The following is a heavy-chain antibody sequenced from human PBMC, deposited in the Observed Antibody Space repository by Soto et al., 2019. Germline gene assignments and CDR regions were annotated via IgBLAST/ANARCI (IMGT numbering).Heavy chain of an antibody. CDR2: IFSIDEK. Sequence: QVTLKESGPVLVRPTETLTLTCTVSGFSLNNTRVGVSWIRQPPGKAPEWLAHIFSIDEKSYSPSLRTRLTISKDISKGQVGLIMTNMNPLDTATYSCARIPSHGSTWEYYFYYYGMDVWGPGTTVTVSS. CDR3: ARIPSHGSTWEYYFYYYGMDV. D-gene: IGHD2-15*01. V-gene: IGHV2-26*01. CDR1: GFSLNNTRVG. J-gene: IGHJ6*02.